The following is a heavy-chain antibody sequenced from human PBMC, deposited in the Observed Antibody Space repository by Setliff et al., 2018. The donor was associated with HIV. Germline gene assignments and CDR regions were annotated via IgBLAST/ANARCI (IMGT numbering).Heavy chain of an antibody. Sequence: SETLSLTCTVSGVSISSYYWNWIRQPAGKGLEWIGRIHSSGSFNTNPSLESRVSMSVETSKNQVSLNLSSVTAADTAIYYCARDYSGTYQQIIDVYYFDLWGQGSLVTVSS. CDR1: GVSISSYY. CDR3: ARDYSGTYQQIIDVYYFDL. V-gene: IGHV4-4*07. D-gene: IGHD1-26*01. CDR2: IHSSGSF. J-gene: IGHJ4*02.